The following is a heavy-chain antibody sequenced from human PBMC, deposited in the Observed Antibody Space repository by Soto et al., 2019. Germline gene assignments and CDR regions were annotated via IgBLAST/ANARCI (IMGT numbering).Heavy chain of an antibody. CDR3: ARDQRLPAAISYYYYYGMDV. J-gene: IGHJ6*02. CDR2: ISSSGSTI. Sequence: EVQLVESGGGLVQPGGSLRLSCAASGFTFSSYEMNWVRQAPGKGLEWVSYISSSGSTIYYADSVKGRFTISRDNAKNSLYLQMNSLRAEDTAVYYCARDQRLPAAISYYYYYGMDVWGQGTTVTVSS. CDR1: GFTFSSYE. D-gene: IGHD2-2*01. V-gene: IGHV3-48*03.